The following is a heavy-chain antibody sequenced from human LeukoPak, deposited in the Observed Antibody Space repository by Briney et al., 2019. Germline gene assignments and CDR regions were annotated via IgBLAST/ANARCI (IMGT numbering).Heavy chain of an antibody. J-gene: IGHJ4*02. CDR2: FYVGGAT. Sequence: PGGSLRLSCAASGFTFSSNWMHWVRQAPGKGLEWVSVFYVGGATYYADSVKGRFTISRDNSENTLYLQMKSLRAEDTAVYYCARGDGYNFFDYWGQGTLVTVSS. CDR1: GFTFSSNW. CDR3: ARGDGYNFFDY. D-gene: IGHD5-24*01. V-gene: IGHV3-53*01.